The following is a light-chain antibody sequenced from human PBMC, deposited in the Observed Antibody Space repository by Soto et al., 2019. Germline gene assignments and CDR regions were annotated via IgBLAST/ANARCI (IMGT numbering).Light chain of an antibody. CDR1: QSVSSY. CDR2: GAS. J-gene: IGKJ4*01. CDR3: QEYNYWHPIT. Sequence: EIVLTQSPAILSVSPGERATLFCRASQSVSSYFSCYQQKPGQAPRLLIYGASTRATGIPVRFSGSGSGTEFTLTITSLQSEDSAVYYCQEYNYWHPITFGGGTKVDIK. V-gene: IGKV3-15*01.